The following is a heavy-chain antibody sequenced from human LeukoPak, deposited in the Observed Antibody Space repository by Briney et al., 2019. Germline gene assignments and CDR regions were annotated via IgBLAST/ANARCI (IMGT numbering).Heavy chain of an antibody. Sequence: PGGSLRLSCAASGFSFSSYAMHWVRQAPGKGLAWVAVISYDGSNKYHAESVKGRFTISRDNSKNTLYVEMKSLRAEDTAVYYCARGAGGFSYGYPDYWGQERWSPSPQ. V-gene: IGHV3-30-3*01. CDR2: ISYDGSNK. CDR3: ARGAGGFSYGYPDY. D-gene: IGHD5-18*01. CDR1: GFSFSSYA. J-gene: IGHJ4*01.